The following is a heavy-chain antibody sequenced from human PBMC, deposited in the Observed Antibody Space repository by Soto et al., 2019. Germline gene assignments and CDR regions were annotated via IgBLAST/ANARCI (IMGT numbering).Heavy chain of an antibody. J-gene: IGHJ5*02. CDR3: AREPVDVAGGDR. V-gene: IGHV3-11*01. Sequence: QVQLVESGGALVKPGGSLRLSCVASGFTFSDYYMTWIRQAPGKGLECLSYISSRGSTIYYADSVKGRFTISRDNAKNTLYLQMNSLRAEDTAVYYCAREPVDVAGGDRWGQGTLVTVSS. CDR2: ISSRGSTI. D-gene: IGHD6-19*01. CDR1: GFTFSDYY.